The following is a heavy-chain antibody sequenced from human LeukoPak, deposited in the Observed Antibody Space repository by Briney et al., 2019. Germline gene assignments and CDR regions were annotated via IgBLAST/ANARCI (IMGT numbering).Heavy chain of an antibody. CDR2: ISYDGSNK. D-gene: IGHD3-10*01. CDR1: GFTFSSYG. Sequence: PGRSLRLSCAASGFTFSSYGMHWVRQAPGKGLEWVAVISYDGSNKYYADSVKGRFTISRDNSKNTLYLQMNSLRAEDTAVYYCARNHVYGSGSFDYWGQGTLVTVSS. J-gene: IGHJ4*02. V-gene: IGHV3-30*03. CDR3: ARNHVYGSGSFDY.